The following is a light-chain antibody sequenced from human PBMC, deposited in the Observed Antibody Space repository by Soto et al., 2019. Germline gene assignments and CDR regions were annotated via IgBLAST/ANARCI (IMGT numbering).Light chain of an antibody. Sequence: DIQLTQSPSFLSASVGDRVTITCRASQGISSYLAWYQQKPGTAPKLLIYAASTLQSGVPSRFSGSGSGTEFTLTISSLQPEDFAAYYCQQLNSYPLFGPGTKVDIK. J-gene: IGKJ3*01. CDR2: AAS. CDR1: QGISSY. V-gene: IGKV1-9*01. CDR3: QQLNSYPL.